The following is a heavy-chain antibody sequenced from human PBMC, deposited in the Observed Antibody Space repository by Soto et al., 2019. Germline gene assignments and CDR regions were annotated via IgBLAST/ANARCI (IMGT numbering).Heavy chain of an antibody. CDR2: IYPGDSDT. Sequence: GESLKISCKGSGYSFTSYWIGWVCQMPGKGLEWMGIIYPGDSDTKYSPSFQGQVTISADKSISTAYLQWSSLKASDTAIYYCARHYNDYSTHFDYWGQGTLVTVSS. CDR1: GYSFTSYW. V-gene: IGHV5-51*01. CDR3: ARHYNDYSTHFDY. J-gene: IGHJ4*02. D-gene: IGHD4-4*01.